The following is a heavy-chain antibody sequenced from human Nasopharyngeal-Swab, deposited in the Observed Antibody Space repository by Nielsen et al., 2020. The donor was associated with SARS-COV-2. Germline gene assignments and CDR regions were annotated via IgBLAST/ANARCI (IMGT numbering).Heavy chain of an antibody. D-gene: IGHD3-10*01. CDR3: ARSPGGYFDC. J-gene: IGHJ4*02. CDR1: GFTFSSYA. V-gene: IGHV3-30-3*01. Sequence: GESLKISCAASGFTFSSYAMHWVRQAPGKGLEWVALISYDGSNKYYADSVKGRFTISRDNSKNTLYLQMNSLRAEDTAVYYCARSPGGYFDCCGQGTLVTFSS. CDR2: ISYDGSNK.